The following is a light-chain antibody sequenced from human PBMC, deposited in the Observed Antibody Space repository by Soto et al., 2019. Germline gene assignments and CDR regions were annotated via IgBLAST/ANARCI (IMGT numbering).Light chain of an antibody. Sequence: VRPQSPGTQSLSVGERTTVSCKASQSVSIHLAWYQQTPGQAPRLISYDTSTRATGIPARFSGSGCATAFTLTISSLQSEDLAVYDCQQYSNWPQITVGQGTRLDI. V-gene: IGKV3-15*01. CDR2: DTS. J-gene: IGKJ5*01. CDR1: QSVSIH. CDR3: QQYSNWPQIT.